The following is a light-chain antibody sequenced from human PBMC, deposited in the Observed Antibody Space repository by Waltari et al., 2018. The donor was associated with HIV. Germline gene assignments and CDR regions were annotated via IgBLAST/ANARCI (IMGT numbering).Light chain of an antibody. CDR3: QQDDNLPHSIT. CDR1: QDISNY. V-gene: IGKV1-33*01. CDR2: DAT. Sequence: DIQMTQSPSSLSAYVGARVTITCQASQDISNYLNWYQQKPGKPPKLLIYDATNLETGVPSRFSGSGSVTDFTFTISSLQPEDIATYYCQQDDNLPHSITFGQGTRLEIK. J-gene: IGKJ5*01.